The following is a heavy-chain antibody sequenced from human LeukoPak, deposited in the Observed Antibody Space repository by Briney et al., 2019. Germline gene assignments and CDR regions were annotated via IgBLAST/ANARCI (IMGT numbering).Heavy chain of an antibody. D-gene: IGHD2-2*01. CDR2: IYHTGST. CDR3: ARLQYCSGTSCYWFDP. CDR1: GGSISSGLYS. J-gene: IGHJ5*02. V-gene: IGHV4-30-2*01. Sequence: SQTLSLTCDVSGGSISSGLYSWSWIRQPLGKGLEWIGYIYHTGSTYYNPSLKSRVTISVDTSKNQFSLRLSSVTAAGTAVYYCARLQYCSGTSCYWFDPWGQGTLVTVSS.